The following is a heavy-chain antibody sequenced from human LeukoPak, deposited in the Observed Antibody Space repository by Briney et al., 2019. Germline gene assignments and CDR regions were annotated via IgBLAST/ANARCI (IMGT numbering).Heavy chain of an antibody. CDR3: ARAKRPMVLDH. Sequence: GGSLRLSCAASGSTFSTYWMNWVRQAPGKGLEWVANIKPDGSEGYYVDSVKGRFTLSRDNAQNSLYLQMNSLRDDDTAVYYCARAKRPMVLDHWGQGTLVTVSS. J-gene: IGHJ4*02. V-gene: IGHV3-7*03. D-gene: IGHD3-10*01. CDR2: IKPDGSEG. CDR1: GSTFSTYW.